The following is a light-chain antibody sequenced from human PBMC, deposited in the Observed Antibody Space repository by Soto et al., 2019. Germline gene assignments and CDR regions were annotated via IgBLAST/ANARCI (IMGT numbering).Light chain of an antibody. CDR2: DAS. CDR3: QQYDNLPLT. CDR1: QSISSW. Sequence: IQMTQLPSTLLASLGARVTITCLASQSISSWLAWYQQKPGKAPKLLIYDASNLETGVPSRFSGSGSGTDFTFTISSLQPEDIATYYCQQYDNLPLTFGGGTKVDI. J-gene: IGKJ4*01. V-gene: IGKV1-33*01.